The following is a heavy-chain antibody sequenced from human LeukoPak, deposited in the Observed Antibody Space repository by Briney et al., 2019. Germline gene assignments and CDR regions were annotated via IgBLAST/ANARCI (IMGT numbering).Heavy chain of an antibody. CDR2: INSDESWT. V-gene: IGHV3-74*01. CDR1: GSYW. J-gene: IGHJ4*02. CDR3: VSFYETY. D-gene: IGHD2/OR15-2a*01. Sequence: GGSLRLSCAASGSYWMHWVRQAPGKGLVWVSHINSDESWTSYADSVKGRFTISKDNAKNTVYLQVNNLRAEDTAVYYCVSFYETYWGRGTLVTVSS.